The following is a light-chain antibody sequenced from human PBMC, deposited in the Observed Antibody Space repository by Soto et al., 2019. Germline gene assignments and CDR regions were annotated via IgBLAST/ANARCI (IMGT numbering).Light chain of an antibody. Sequence: DIQMTQSPSSLSASVGDRVTITCRASQNIHTFLNWYQQKPGKAPKLLIYAASTLQSGVPSRFSGSGSGTDFTLTISCLQSEDFATYYCQQYYSYPWTFGQGTKVEIK. CDR1: QNIHTF. V-gene: IGKV1-39*01. CDR2: AAS. CDR3: QQYYSYPWT. J-gene: IGKJ1*01.